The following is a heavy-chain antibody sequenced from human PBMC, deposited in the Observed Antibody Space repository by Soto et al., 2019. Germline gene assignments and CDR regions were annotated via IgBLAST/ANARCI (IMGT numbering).Heavy chain of an antibody. D-gene: IGHD6-13*01. CDR1: GYTLTELS. CDR3: ATIAGIAAANWYDP. V-gene: IGHV1-24*01. CDR2: FDPEDGET. J-gene: IGHJ5*02. Sequence: ASVKVSCKVSGYTLTELSMHWVRQAPGKGLEWMGGFDPEDGETIYAQKFQGRVTMTEDTSTDTAYMELSSLRSEDTAVYYCATIAGIAAANWYDPWGKGTLVTVSS.